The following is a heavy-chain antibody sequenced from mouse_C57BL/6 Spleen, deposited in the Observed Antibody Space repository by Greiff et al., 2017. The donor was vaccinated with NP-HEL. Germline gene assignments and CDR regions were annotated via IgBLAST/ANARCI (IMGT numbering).Heavy chain of an antibody. D-gene: IGHD1-1*01. CDR3: ARGYYGSSYYAMDY. CDR2: FHHYNDDT. V-gene: IGHV1-47*01. J-gene: IGHJ4*01. CDR1: GYTFTTYP. Sequence: VQLQQSGAELVKPGASVKMSCKASGYTFTTYPIEWMKQNHGKSLEWIGDFHHYNDDTKYNEKFKGKATLTVEKSSSTVYLELSRLTSDDSAVYYCARGYYGSSYYAMDYWGQGTSVTVSS.